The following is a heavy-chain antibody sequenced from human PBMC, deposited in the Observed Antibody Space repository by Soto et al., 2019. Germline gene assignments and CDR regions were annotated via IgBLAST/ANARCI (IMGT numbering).Heavy chain of an antibody. CDR2: INGAGSA. CDR3: VRENYYYGMDV. CDR1: GFSVSVNL. J-gene: IGHJ6*02. Sequence: EEQLVESGGGLVQPGGSLRLSCEASGFSVSVNLMNWVRQAPGKGLEWVSVINGAGSADYTDSVKGRFTTSRDISKNTLDLQMNSLRAEDTAVYYCVRENYYYGMDVWGQGTTVTVSS. V-gene: IGHV3-66*01.